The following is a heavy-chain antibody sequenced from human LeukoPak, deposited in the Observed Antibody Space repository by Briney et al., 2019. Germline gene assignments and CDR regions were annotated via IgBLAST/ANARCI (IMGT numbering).Heavy chain of an antibody. Sequence: ASVKVSCKASGYTFTAYYMHWVRPAPGQGLEWRGWINPNSGGTDYAQKFQGRVTMTRDTSISTAYMELSRLRSDDTAVYYCARARAAAGSDYWGQGTLVTVSS. CDR3: ARARAAAGSDY. D-gene: IGHD6-13*01. V-gene: IGHV1-2*02. CDR2: INPNSGGT. J-gene: IGHJ4*02. CDR1: GYTFTAYY.